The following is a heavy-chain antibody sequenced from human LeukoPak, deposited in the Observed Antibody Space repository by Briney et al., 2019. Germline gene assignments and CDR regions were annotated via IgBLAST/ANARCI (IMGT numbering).Heavy chain of an antibody. CDR3: VRDGGVSGYDLLDY. CDR1: GFTFSNYW. Sequence: GGSLRLSSAASGFTFSNYWMTWVRQAPGKGLEWVAHINQDGSEEHYMDSVKARFTISRDNAKNSLSLQMNSLRAEDTAVYYCVRDGGVSGYDLLDYWGRGTLVTVSS. J-gene: IGHJ4*02. D-gene: IGHD5-12*01. CDR2: INQDGSEE. V-gene: IGHV3-7*01.